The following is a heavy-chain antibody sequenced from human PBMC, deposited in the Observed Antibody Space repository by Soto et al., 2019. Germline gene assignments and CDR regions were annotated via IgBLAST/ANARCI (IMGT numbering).Heavy chain of an antibody. Sequence: QVQLQESGPGLVKPSQTLSLTCTVSGGSISSGGYYWSWIRQHPGKGLEWIGYIYYSGSTYYNPSLKRRVTISVDTSKNQYSLKLSSVTAADTAVYYCARTLSGSYYRVGYFDYWGQGTLVTVSS. D-gene: IGHD1-26*01. J-gene: IGHJ4*02. CDR2: IYYSGST. CDR1: GGSISSGGYY. V-gene: IGHV4-31*03. CDR3: ARTLSGSYYRVGYFDY.